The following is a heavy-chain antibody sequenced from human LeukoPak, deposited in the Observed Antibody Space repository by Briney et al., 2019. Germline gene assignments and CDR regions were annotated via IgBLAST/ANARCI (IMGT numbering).Heavy chain of an antibody. CDR3: ARHTGRPQAGWFDP. CDR1: GGSFTSYW. V-gene: IGHV5-51*01. Sequence: PGESLKISCEGSGGSFTSYWIGWVRQMPGKGLEYMGIILVGGSEVRYSPAFQGLVTISADKSINTAYLQWTSLKASDTAMYYCARHTGRPQAGWFDPWGQGTLVTVSS. CDR2: ILVGGSEV. J-gene: IGHJ5*02. D-gene: IGHD3-10*01.